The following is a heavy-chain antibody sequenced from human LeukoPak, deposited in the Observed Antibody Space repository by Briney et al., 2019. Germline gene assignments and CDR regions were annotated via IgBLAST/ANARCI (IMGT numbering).Heavy chain of an antibody. V-gene: IGHV3-23*01. Sequence: PGGSLRLSCAASGFTFSSYNMNWVRQAPGKGLEWVSAISAGGSSTYYADSVKGRFTISRDNSRNTLYLQMNSLRAEDTAVYYCAKISGSGYYPEYWGQGTLVTVSS. CDR2: ISAGGSST. CDR1: GFTFSSYN. J-gene: IGHJ4*02. CDR3: AKISGSGYYPEY. D-gene: IGHD3-22*01.